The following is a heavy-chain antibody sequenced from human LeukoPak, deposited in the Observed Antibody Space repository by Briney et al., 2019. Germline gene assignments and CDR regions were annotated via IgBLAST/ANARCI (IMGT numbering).Heavy chain of an antibody. J-gene: IGHJ3*02. CDR3: ASHQYSGTFYNACDI. CDR1: GYSFTTYW. CDR2: IYPGESDT. D-gene: IGHD1-26*01. V-gene: IGHV5-51*01. Sequence: GESLKISCKGSGYSFTTYWIGWVRQMPGKGLELLGVIYPGESDTRYSPSFQGQVTISADRSISTAYLQWSSLKASDTAMYYCASHQYSGTFYNACDIWAQGTRVTVSS.